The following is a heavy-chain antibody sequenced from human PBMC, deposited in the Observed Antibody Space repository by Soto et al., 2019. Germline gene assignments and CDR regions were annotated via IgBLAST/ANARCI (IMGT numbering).Heavy chain of an antibody. V-gene: IGHV3-23*01. D-gene: IGHD2-2*01. CDR3: AKVGNYCSSTSCDYYYYYYVDV. Sequence: GGSLRLSCAASGFTFSSYAMSWVHQAPGKGLEWVSAISGSGGSTYYADSVKGRFTISRDNSKNTLYLQMNSLRAEDTAVYYCAKVGNYCSSTSCDYYYYYYVDVWGKGTTVTVSS. J-gene: IGHJ6*03. CDR2: ISGSGGST. CDR1: GFTFSSYA.